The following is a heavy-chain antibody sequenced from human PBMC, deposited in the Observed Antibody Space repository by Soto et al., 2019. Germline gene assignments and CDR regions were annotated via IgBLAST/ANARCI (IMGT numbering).Heavy chain of an antibody. CDR2: IYDTGISGYTPST. J-gene: IGHJ6*02. CDR3: QRGDEASFYYGLDV. CDR1: GGSITSSY. D-gene: IGHD6-6*01. Sequence: SETLSLTCTVSGGSITSSYWSWIRRPPGKGLEWIAYIYDTGISGYTPSTSYNPSLKSRVTMSVDTSKSQFSLKLTSVTAADTDVYYCQRGDEASFYYGLDVWGQGITVTVSS. V-gene: IGHV4-59*01.